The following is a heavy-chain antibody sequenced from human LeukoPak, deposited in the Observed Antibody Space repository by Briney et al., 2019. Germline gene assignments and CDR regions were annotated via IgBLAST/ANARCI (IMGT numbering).Heavy chain of an antibody. CDR1: GFTFSSHW. V-gene: IGHV3-7*05. J-gene: IGHJ4*02. CDR3: VRSGGY. Sequence: GGSLRLSCAASGFTFSSHWMNWVRQAPGKGLEWVANIKEDGSEKYYVDSVKGRFTISRDNAKNSPCLQMNSLRAEDTAIYYCVRSGGYWGQGTLVTVSS. CDR2: IKEDGSEK. D-gene: IGHD1-26*01.